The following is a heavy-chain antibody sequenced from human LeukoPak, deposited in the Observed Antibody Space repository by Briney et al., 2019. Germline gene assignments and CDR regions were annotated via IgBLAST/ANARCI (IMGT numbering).Heavy chain of an antibody. CDR1: GFTFSTLA. D-gene: IGHD2-8*02. Sequence: GGSLRLSCAASGFTFSTLAMIWVRQPPGKGLEWVSSIFPSGGEIHYADSVRGRFTISRDNSKSTLSLQMNSLRDEDTAIYYCATYRQVLLPFESWGQGTLVTVSS. J-gene: IGHJ4*02. CDR2: IFPSGGEI. V-gene: IGHV3-23*01. CDR3: ATYRQVLLPFES.